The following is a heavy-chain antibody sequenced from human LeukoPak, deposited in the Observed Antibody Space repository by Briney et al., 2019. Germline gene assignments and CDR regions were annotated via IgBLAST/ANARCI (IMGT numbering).Heavy chain of an antibody. D-gene: IGHD6-13*01. J-gene: IGHJ4*02. CDR3: ATTLKAAASY. CDR2: INHSGST. CDR1: GGSFSGYY. V-gene: IGHV4-34*01. Sequence: PSETLSLTCAVYGGSFSGYYWSWIRQPPGKGLEWIGEINHSGSTNYNPSLKSRVTISVDTSKNQFSLKLSSVTAADTAVYYCATTLKAAASYWGRGTLVTVSS.